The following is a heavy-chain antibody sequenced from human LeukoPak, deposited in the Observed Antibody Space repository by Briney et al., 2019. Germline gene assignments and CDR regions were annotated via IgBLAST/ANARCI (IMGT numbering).Heavy chain of an antibody. J-gene: IGHJ4*02. V-gene: IGHV4-34*01. CDR3: ASGYCSGGSCCRSNYFDY. CDR1: GGSFSGYY. Sequence: SETLSLTCAVYGGSFSGYYWSWIRQPPGKGLEWIGEINHSGSTNYNPSLKSRVTISVDTSKNQFSLKLSSVTAADTAVYYCASGYCSGGSCCRSNYFDYWGQGTLVTVSS. D-gene: IGHD2-15*01. CDR2: INHSGST.